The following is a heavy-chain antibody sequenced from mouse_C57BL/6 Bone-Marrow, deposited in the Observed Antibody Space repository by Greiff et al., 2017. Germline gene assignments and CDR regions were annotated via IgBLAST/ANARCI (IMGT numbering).Heavy chain of an antibody. CDR1: GYTFTSYW. V-gene: IGHV1-64*01. CDR2: IHPNSGST. J-gene: IGHJ4*01. Sequence: QVQLKQPGAELVKPGASVKMSCKASGYTFTSYWITWVKQRPGQGLEWIGMIHPNSGSTNYNEKFKSKATLTVDKSSSTAYLQLSSLTSEDSAVXYCARDDYNAMDDWGQGTSVTGSS. CDR3: ARDDYNAMDD.